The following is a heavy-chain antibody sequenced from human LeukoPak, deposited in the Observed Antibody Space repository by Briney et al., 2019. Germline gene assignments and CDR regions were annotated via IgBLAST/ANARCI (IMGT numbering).Heavy chain of an antibody. J-gene: IGHJ4*02. CDR1: GFTFSSYE. Sequence: GGSLRLSCAASGFTFSSYEMNWVRQAPGKGLEWVSYISSSGSTIYYADSVKGRFTISRDNAKNSLYLQMNSLRAEDTAVYYCASPYSGYDSDFDYWGQGTLVTVPS. CDR3: ASPYSGYDSDFDY. V-gene: IGHV3-48*03. CDR2: ISSSGSTI. D-gene: IGHD5-12*01.